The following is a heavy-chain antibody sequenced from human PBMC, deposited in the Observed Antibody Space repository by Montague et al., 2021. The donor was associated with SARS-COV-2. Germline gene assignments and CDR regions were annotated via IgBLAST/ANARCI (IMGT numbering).Heavy chain of an antibody. CDR2: IYYSGST. Sequence: SETLSLTCTVSGGSISSSSYYWGWLRQPPGKGLEWIGSIYYSGSTYYTPSLKSRVTISVDTSKNQFSLKLSSVTAADTAVYYCARHGKTRIAMIVVVIGYLDYWGQGALVTVSS. J-gene: IGHJ4*02. D-gene: IGHD3-22*01. V-gene: IGHV4-39*01. CDR1: GGSISSSSYY. CDR3: ARHGKTRIAMIVVVIGYLDY.